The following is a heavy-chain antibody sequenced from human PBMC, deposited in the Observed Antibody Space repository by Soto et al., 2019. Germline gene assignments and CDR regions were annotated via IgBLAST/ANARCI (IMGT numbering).Heavy chain of an antibody. CDR3: AKDRSITIFGVVIMLGYYYYMDV. J-gene: IGHJ6*03. CDR1: GFTFDDYA. V-gene: IGHV3-9*01. Sequence: EVQLVESGGGLVQPGRSLRLSCAASGFTFDDYAMHWVRQAPGKGLEWVSGISWNSGSIGYADSVKGRFTISRDNAKNSLYLQMNSLRDEDTALYYCAKDRSITIFGVVIMLGYYYYMDVWGKGTTVTVS. CDR2: ISWNSGSI. D-gene: IGHD3-3*01.